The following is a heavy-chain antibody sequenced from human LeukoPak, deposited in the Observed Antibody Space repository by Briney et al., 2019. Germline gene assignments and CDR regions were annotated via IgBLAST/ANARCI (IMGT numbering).Heavy chain of an antibody. CDR2: ISSSGSTI. V-gene: IGHV3-11*04. CDR1: GFTFSDYY. J-gene: IGHJ6*02. CDR3: ARDNIVATIKANYYYGMDV. D-gene: IGHD5-12*01. Sequence: GGSLRLSCAASGFTFSDYYMSWIRQAPGKGLEWVSYISSSGSTIYYADSVKGRFTISRDNAKNSLYLQMSSLRAEDTAVYYCARDNIVATIKANYYYGMDVWGQGTTVTVSS.